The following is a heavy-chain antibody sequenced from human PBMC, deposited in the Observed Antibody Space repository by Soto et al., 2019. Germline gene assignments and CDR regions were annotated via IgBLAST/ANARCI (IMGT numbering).Heavy chain of an antibody. CDR2: INAGNGKT. D-gene: IGHD6-19*01. J-gene: IGHJ4*02. CDR3: ARDGAVAGNINFDY. CDR1: GYTFSNYG. V-gene: IGHV1-3*01. Sequence: QVQLVQSGTEVKKPGASVRVACKASGYTFSNYGVHWVRQGPGQRLEWMGWINAGNGKTNYSQNFQGRVTITRDTSASTAYMELSSLRSEDTAVYYCARDGAVAGNINFDYWGQGTLVTVSS.